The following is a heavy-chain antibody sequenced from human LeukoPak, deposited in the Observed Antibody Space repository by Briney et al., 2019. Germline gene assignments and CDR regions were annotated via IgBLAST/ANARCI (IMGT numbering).Heavy chain of an antibody. CDR2: LGIAGDK. J-gene: IGHJ4*02. D-gene: IGHD1-26*01. CDR3: ARQMQSHGNFDS. V-gene: IGHV3-13*01. Sequence: PGGSLRLSCAAFGFTVSSYAMHWVRQPIGKGLEWVSALGIAGDKFYPGSVKGRFTISRENARNSLYLQMNSLRAEDTAMYYCARQMQSHGNFDSWGQGTLVTVSS. CDR1: GFTVSSYA.